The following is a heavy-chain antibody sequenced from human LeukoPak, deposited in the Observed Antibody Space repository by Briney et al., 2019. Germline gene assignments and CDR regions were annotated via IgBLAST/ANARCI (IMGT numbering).Heavy chain of an antibody. D-gene: IGHD2-8*01. CDR1: GGSISSGSYY. CDR2: IYTSGSI. V-gene: IGHV4-61*02. J-gene: IGHJ3*02. Sequence: PSETLSLTCTVSGGSISSGSYYWSWIRQPAGKGLEWIGRIYTSGSINYNPSLKSRVTISVDTSKNQFSLKLSSVTAADTAVYYCARRYCTNGVCYHDRGAFDIWGQGTMVTVSS. CDR3: ARRYCTNGVCYHDRGAFDI.